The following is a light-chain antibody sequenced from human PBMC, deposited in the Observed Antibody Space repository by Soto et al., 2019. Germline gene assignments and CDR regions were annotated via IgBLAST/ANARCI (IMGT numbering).Light chain of an antibody. CDR3: QQFSSYPLT. CDR2: DAS. CDR1: QTVRNNY. Sequence: VLTQSPGTLSLSPGERATLSCRASQTVRNNYLAWYQQKPGQAPRLLIYDASSRATGIPDRLSGGGSGTDFTLTISRLEHEDFAVYYCQQFSSYPLTFGGGTKVDIK. J-gene: IGKJ4*01. V-gene: IGKV3-20*01.